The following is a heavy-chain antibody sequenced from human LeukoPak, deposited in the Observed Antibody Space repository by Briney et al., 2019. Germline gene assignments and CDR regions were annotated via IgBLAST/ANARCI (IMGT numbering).Heavy chain of an antibody. Sequence: GGSLRLSCAASGFVFSNYWMYWVRQAPGKGLEWVANIKKDGSEKYYVDSVRGRFTISRDNAKNSLSLQMNSLRDEDTAVYYCARQPAPTVTPFRYYYGMDVWGQGTTVTVSS. J-gene: IGHJ6*02. CDR2: IKKDGSEK. D-gene: IGHD4-11*01. CDR1: GFVFSNYW. CDR3: ARQPAPTVTPFRYYYGMDV. V-gene: IGHV3-7*01.